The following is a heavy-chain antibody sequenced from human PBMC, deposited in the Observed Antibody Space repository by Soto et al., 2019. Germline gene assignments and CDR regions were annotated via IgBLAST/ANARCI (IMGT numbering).Heavy chain of an antibody. Sequence: ASVKVSCKASGYTFTGYYMHWVRQAPGQGLEWMGWINPNSGGTNYAQKFQGWVTMTRDTSISTAYMEPSRLRSDDTAVYYCARDSGYCSSTSCYDWFDPWGQGTPVTVSS. CDR1: GYTFTGYY. V-gene: IGHV1-2*04. CDR2: INPNSGGT. D-gene: IGHD2-2*01. CDR3: ARDSGYCSSTSCYDWFDP. J-gene: IGHJ5*02.